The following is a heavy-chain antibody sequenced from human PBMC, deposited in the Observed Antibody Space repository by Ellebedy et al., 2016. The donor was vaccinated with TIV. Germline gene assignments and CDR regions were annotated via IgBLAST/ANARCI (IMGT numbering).Heavy chain of an antibody. D-gene: IGHD3-10*01. CDR1: GFAFSSYA. CDR3: AREIFLWSLGNYYYGMDV. V-gene: IGHV3-48*04. CDR2: IGSSSTTI. Sequence: GGSLRLSXAASGFAFSSYAMHLVRQAPGKGLAWVSYIGSSSTTIYYADSVKGRFTVSRDNAKNSLYLQLNSLSAEDTAVYYCAREIFLWSLGNYYYGMDVWGHGTTVIVSS. J-gene: IGHJ6*02.